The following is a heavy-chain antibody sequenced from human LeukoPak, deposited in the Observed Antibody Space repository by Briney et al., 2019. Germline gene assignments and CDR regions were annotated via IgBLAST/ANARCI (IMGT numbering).Heavy chain of an antibody. V-gene: IGHV1-69*04. Sequence: GASVKVSCKASGGTCSSYTISWVRQAPGQGLEWMGRIIPILGIANYAQKFQGRVTITADKSTSTAYMELSSLRSEDTAVYYCARDMGIIAAAAAFDYWGQGTLVTVSS. CDR2: IIPILGIA. J-gene: IGHJ4*02. CDR3: ARDMGIIAAAAAFDY. D-gene: IGHD6-13*01. CDR1: GGTCSSYT.